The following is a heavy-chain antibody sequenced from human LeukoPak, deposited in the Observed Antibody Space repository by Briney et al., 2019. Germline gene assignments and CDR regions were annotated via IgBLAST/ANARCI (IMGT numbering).Heavy chain of an antibody. Sequence: ASVKVSCKASGYTFTGYYMHWVRQAPGQGLEWMGRINPNSGGTNYAQKFRGRVTMTRDTSISTAYMELSRLRSDDTAVYYCARDPYYDSSGYYFFDYWGQGTLVTVSS. CDR1: GYTFTGYY. CDR3: ARDPYYDSSGYYFFDY. D-gene: IGHD3-22*01. CDR2: INPNSGGT. J-gene: IGHJ4*02. V-gene: IGHV1-2*06.